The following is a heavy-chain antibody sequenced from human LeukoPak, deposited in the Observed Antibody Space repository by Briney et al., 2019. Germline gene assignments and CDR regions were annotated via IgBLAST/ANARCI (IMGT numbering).Heavy chain of an antibody. CDR3: AKDQGLTAPPPYGLDV. J-gene: IGHJ6*02. V-gene: IGHV1-69*04. CDR2: IIPVHNIT. CDR1: GCTFSSYA. D-gene: IGHD5-18*01. Sequence: SVKVSCKASGCTFSSYAISWVRQAPGQGLEWMGRIIPVHNITTYAQKFQGRVTITADPSTSTVYMELSSLRSEEKAVYYCAKDQGLTAPPPYGLDVWGQGTTVIVTS.